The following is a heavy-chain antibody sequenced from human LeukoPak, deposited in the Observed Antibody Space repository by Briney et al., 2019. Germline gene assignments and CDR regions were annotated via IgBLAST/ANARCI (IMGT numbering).Heavy chain of an antibody. CDR3: ARDLGISGNYYPLYFDS. CDR2: IYSGGST. D-gene: IGHD1-26*01. Sequence: GGSLRLSCAASGFTVSSNYMSWVRQAPGKGLEWVSVIYSGGSTYYADSVKGRFTVSRDNSKNTLYLQMNSLRAEDTAVYYCARDLGISGNYYPLYFDSWGQGTLVTVSS. CDR1: GFTVSSNY. V-gene: IGHV3-66*01. J-gene: IGHJ4*02.